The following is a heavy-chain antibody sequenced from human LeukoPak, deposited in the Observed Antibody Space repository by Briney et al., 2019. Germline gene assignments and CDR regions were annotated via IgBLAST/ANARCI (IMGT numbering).Heavy chain of an antibody. CDR2: ISGSGGST. V-gene: IGHV3-23*01. Sequence: GGSLRLSCAASGFTFSSYAMSWVRQAPGKGLEWVSAISGSGGSTYYADSVKGQFTISRDNSKNTLYLQMNSLRAEDTAVYYCAKESSIAAAWYAYFDYWGQGTLVTVSS. D-gene: IGHD6-13*01. CDR3: AKESSIAAAWYAYFDY. J-gene: IGHJ4*02. CDR1: GFTFSSYA.